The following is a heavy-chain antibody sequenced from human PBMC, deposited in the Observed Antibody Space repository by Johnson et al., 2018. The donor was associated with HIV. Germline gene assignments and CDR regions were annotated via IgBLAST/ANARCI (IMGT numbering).Heavy chain of an antibody. Sequence: QVQLVESGGGVVQPGRSLRLSCAASGFTFSSYGMHWVRQAPGKGLEWVAVIWYDGSNKYYPGSVKGRFTISRENAKNSLYLQMNSLRAEDTALYYCARVGDSFGFDVWGQGTMVTFSS. CDR2: IWYDGSNK. V-gene: IGHV3-33*01. D-gene: IGHD3-16*01. CDR3: ARVGDSFGFDV. J-gene: IGHJ3*01. CDR1: GFTFSSYG.